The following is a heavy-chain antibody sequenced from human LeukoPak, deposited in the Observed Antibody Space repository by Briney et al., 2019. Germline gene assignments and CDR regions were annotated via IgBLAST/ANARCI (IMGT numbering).Heavy chain of an antibody. J-gene: IGHJ4*02. Sequence: LSGRSLRLACAAAGFTFSSYGMSCVSPAPGRRRGWVSAISGSGGSTSYADSVKGRFTIPRDNSKNALYLQMNSLRAEDRAVYYCAKDLYSGYVRYYFDYWGQGTLVTVSS. CDR1: GFTFSSYG. CDR3: AKDLYSGYVRYYFDY. V-gene: IGHV3-23*01. CDR2: ISGSGGST. D-gene: IGHD5-12*01.